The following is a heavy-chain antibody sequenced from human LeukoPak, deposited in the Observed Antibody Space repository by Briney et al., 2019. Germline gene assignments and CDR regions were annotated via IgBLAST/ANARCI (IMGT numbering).Heavy chain of an antibody. CDR3: ARGAGGSYF. CDR2: INSDGITT. V-gene: IGHV3-74*01. J-gene: IGHJ4*02. Sequence: PGGSLRLSCAASGFTFSSYGMSWVRQAPGKGLVWVSRINSDGITTTYADSVKGRFTISRDNAKNTLYLQMNSLRAEDTAVYYCARGAGGSYFWGQGTLVTVSS. D-gene: IGHD1-26*01. CDR1: GFTFSSYG.